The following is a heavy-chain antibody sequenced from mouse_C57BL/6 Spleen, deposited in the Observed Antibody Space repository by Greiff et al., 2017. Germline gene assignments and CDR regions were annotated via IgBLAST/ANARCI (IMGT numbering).Heavy chain of an antibody. V-gene: IGHV1-85*01. CDR1: GYTFTSYD. CDR3: ARWDYDYDRAWFAY. J-gene: IGHJ3*01. Sequence: QVQLQQSGPELVKPGASVKLSCKASGYTFTSYDINWVKQRPGQGLEWIGWIYPRDGSTKDNEKFKGKATLTVDTSSSTAYMELHSLTSEDSAVYFCARWDYDYDRAWFAYWGQGTLVTVSA. CDR2: IYPRDGST. D-gene: IGHD2-4*01.